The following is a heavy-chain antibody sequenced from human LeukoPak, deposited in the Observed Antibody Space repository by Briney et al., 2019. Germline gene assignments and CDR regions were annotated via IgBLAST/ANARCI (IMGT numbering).Heavy chain of an antibody. Sequence: PSETLSLTXTVSGYSISSGYYWGWIRQPPGKGLEWIGSIYHSGSTYYNPSLKSRVTISVDTSKNQFSLKLSSVTAADTAVYYCARVFRGSGSYSYWGQGTLVTVSS. V-gene: IGHV4-38-2*02. D-gene: IGHD3-10*01. CDR1: GYSISSGYY. CDR2: IYHSGST. CDR3: ARVFRGSGSYSY. J-gene: IGHJ4*02.